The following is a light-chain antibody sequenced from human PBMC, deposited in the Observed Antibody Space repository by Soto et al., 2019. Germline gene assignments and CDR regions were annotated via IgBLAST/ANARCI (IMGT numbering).Light chain of an antibody. CDR2: GAS. CDR1: QSVSSN. J-gene: IGKJ1*01. Sequence: EIVMTQSPATLSVSPGERATLSCRASQSVSSNLAWYQQKPGQAPSLLIYGASTRATGIPARFSGSGSGTDFTLTLSSLQSEDFAVYYCQQYNNWPRTFGQGTKVEIK. V-gene: IGKV3-15*01. CDR3: QQYNNWPRT.